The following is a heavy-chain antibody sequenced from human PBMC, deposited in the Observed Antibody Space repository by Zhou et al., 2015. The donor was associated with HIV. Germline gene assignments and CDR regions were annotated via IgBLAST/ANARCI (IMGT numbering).Heavy chain of an antibody. CDR2: MNPHNGNT. CDR1: GYTFTTYE. Sequence: QVQLVQSGAEVKKPGASVKVSCRASGYTFTTYEVNWVRQATGQGLEWMGWMNPHNGNTGFAQKFQGRVTMTRDTSTNVAYLELSSLSPEDTAVYYCARDNDPWGQGTQVTVSS. V-gene: IGHV1-8*01. CDR3: ARDNDP. J-gene: IGHJ5*02.